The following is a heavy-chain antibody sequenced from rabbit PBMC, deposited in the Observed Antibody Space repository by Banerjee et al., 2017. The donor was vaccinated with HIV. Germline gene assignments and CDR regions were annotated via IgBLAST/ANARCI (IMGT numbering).Heavy chain of an antibody. J-gene: IGHJ4*01. CDR1: GFDFSSNA. CDR3: ARDLAGVIGWNFNL. CDR2: IGAVST. Sequence: ASGFDFSSNAMCWVRQAPEKGLEWIACIGAVSTYYATWAKGRFTISKTSSTTVTLQMTSLTAADTATYFCARDLAGVIGWNFNLWGPGTLVTVS. D-gene: IGHD4-1*01. V-gene: IGHV1S40*01.